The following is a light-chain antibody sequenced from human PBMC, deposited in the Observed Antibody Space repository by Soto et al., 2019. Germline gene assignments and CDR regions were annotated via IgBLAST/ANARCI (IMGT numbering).Light chain of an antibody. CDR2: KAS. CDR1: QSISSW. CDR3: QHYNSYSAT. Sequence: DIQITQSPSPLSPSVGARVTFSCRASQSISSWLAWYQQKPGKAPKLLIYKASFLEGGVPSRFSGSGSGTEFTLTISSLQPNDFASYYCQHYNSYSATFGQGTRLEIK. J-gene: IGKJ5*01. V-gene: IGKV1-5*03.